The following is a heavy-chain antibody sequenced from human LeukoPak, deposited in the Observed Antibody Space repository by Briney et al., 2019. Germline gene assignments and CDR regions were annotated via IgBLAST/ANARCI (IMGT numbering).Heavy chain of an antibody. V-gene: IGHV4-61*02. D-gene: IGHD6-13*01. CDR3: ARGVTIAAASNAFDI. J-gene: IGHJ3*02. Sequence: SETLSLTCTVSGGSISSGSYYWSWIRQPAGKGLEWIGRIYTSGSTNYNPSLKSRVTISVDTSKNQFSLKLSSVTAADTAVYYCARGVTIAAASNAFDIWGQGTMVTVSS. CDR2: IYTSGST. CDR1: GGSISSGSYY.